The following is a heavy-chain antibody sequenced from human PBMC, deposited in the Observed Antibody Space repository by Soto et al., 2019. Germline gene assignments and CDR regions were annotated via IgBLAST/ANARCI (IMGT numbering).Heavy chain of an antibody. CDR2: INPSGGST. CDR1: GNTFTSYY. CDR3: ARVYPSDTRYGYVGNNWFDP. V-gene: IGHV1-46*03. D-gene: IGHD5-18*01. Sequence: ASVKVSCKASGNTFTSYYMHWVRQAPGQGLEWMGIINPSGGSTSYAQKFQGRVTMTRDTSTSTVYMELSSLRSEDTAVYYCARVYPSDTRYGYVGNNWFDPWGQGTLVTVS. J-gene: IGHJ5*02.